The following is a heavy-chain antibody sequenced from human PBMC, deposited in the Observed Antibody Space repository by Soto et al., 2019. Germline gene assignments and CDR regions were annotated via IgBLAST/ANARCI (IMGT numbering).Heavy chain of an antibody. Sequence: PSETLSLTCAVYGGSFSGYYWSWIRQPPGKGLEWIGKINHSGSSNYNPSLKSRVTISLDTSKNQFSLKLSSVTAADTAVYYCARYDSTGYYVDYWGQGTLVTVS. D-gene: IGHD3-22*01. V-gene: IGHV4-34*01. CDR3: ARYDSTGYYVDY. CDR2: INHSGSS. CDR1: GGSFSGYY. J-gene: IGHJ4*02.